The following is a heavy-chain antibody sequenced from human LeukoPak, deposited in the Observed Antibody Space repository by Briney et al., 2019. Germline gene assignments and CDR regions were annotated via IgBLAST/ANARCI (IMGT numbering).Heavy chain of an antibody. Sequence: ASVKVSCKVSGYTLTELSMHWVRQAPGKGLEWMGGFDPEDGEAIYAQKFQGRVTMTEDTSTDTAYMELSSLRSEDTAVYYCATDLSGSYSYFDYWGQGTLVTVSS. D-gene: IGHD1-26*01. CDR2: FDPEDGEA. CDR3: ATDLSGSYSYFDY. CDR1: GYTLTELS. J-gene: IGHJ4*02. V-gene: IGHV1-24*01.